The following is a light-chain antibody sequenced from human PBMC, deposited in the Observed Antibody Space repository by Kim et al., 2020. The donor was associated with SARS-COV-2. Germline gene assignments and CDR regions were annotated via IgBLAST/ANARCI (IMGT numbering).Light chain of an antibody. Sequence: RVTISCTGSSSNIGAGHDVHWYQQLPGTAPKLLIYGNNKRPSGVPDRFSGAKSGTSASLAITGLQAEDESDYYCQSYDNSLSTWVFGGGTKLTVL. CDR1: SSNIGAGHD. V-gene: IGLV1-40*01. J-gene: IGLJ3*02. CDR2: GNN. CDR3: QSYDNSLSTWV.